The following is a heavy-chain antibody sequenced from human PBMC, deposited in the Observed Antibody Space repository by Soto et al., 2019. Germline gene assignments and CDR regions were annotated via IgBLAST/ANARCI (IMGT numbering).Heavy chain of an antibody. CDR1: GGSFSGYY. Sequence: SETLSLTCAVYGGSFSGYYWSWIRQPPGKGLEWIGEINHSGSTNYNPSLKSRVTISVDTSKNQFSLKLSSVTAADTAVYYCARDSRYGWFDPWGQGTLVTVSS. V-gene: IGHV4-34*01. D-gene: IGHD3-9*01. CDR2: INHSGST. CDR3: ARDSRYGWFDP. J-gene: IGHJ5*02.